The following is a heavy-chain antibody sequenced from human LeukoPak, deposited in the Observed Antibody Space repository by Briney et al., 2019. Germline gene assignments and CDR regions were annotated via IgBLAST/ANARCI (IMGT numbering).Heavy chain of an antibody. V-gene: IGHV4-4*07. CDR3: ARVPRTIFGVVPL. CDR2: IYTSGST. Sequence: SETLSLTCTVSGGSICSYYWSWIRQPAGKGLEWIGRIYTSGSTNCNPSLKSRVTMSVDTSKNQFSLKLSSVTAADTAVYYCARVPRTIFGVVPLWGQGTLVTVSS. D-gene: IGHD3-3*01. J-gene: IGHJ4*02. CDR1: GGSICSYY.